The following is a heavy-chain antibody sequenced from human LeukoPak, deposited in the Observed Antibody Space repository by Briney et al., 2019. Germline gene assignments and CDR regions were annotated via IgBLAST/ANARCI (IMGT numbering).Heavy chain of an antibody. J-gene: IGHJ4*02. CDR3: ASRAHFWSGPGG. CDR2: INRDGSNT. Sequence: GGSLRLSCAASGFTFSSYWMHWVRQAPGKGLVWVSRINRDGSNTDYADSVKGRFTISRDNAKNSLYLQMNSLRAEDTAVYYCASRAHFWSGPGGWGQGTLVTVSS. D-gene: IGHD3-3*02. CDR1: GFTFSSYW. V-gene: IGHV3-74*01.